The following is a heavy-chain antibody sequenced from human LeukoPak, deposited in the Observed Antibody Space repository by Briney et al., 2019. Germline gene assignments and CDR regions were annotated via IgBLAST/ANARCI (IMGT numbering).Heavy chain of an antibody. D-gene: IGHD3-10*01. CDR1: GFTFSSYA. CDR3: AKDQYYYGSVSGKPAYYYYGMDV. Sequence: GGSLRLSCAASGFTFSSYAMSWVRQAPGKGLEWVSAISGSGGSTYYVDSVKGRFTISRDNSKNTLYLQMNSLRAEDTAVYYCAKDQYYYGSVSGKPAYYYYGMDVWGRGTTVTVSS. J-gene: IGHJ6*02. V-gene: IGHV3-23*01. CDR2: ISGSGGST.